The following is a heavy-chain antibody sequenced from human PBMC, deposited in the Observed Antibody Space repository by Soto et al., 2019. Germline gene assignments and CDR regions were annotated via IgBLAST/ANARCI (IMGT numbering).Heavy chain of an antibody. V-gene: IGHV2-26*04. CDR2: IFSNDEK. Sequence: QGTLKESGPVLVKPTETLTLTCIVSGFSLTSGRMGVSWIRQPPGKALEWLAHIFSNDEKSYRTSLKSRLTISKDTSKSQVVLTMTNMDLVDTATYYCASNSGSYDAFDIWGQGTMVTVSS. CDR3: ASNSGSYDAFDI. J-gene: IGHJ3*02. D-gene: IGHD3-10*01. CDR1: GFSLTSGRMG.